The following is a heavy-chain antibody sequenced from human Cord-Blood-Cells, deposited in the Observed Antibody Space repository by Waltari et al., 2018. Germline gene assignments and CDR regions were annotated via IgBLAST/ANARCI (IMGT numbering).Heavy chain of an antibody. CDR1: GSTLGSYA. J-gene: IGHJ5*02. CDR3: ARSWNDNWFDP. Sequence: QVQLEQSAAEVKKPRSSVKVSCNAYGSTLGSYAIRWGRQAPGQGLEWMGGIIPIFGTANYAQKFQGRVTITADESTSTAYMELSSLRSEDTAVYYCARSWNDNWFDPWGQGTLVTVSS. CDR2: IIPIFGTA. V-gene: IGHV1-69*01. D-gene: IGHD1-1*01.